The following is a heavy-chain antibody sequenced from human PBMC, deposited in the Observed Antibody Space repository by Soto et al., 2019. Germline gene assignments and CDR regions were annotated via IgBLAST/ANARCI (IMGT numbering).Heavy chain of an antibody. CDR2: ISGSGGST. CDR1: GFTFSSYA. CDR3: AKSGSTSWGYYYYMDV. V-gene: IGHV3-23*01. J-gene: IGHJ6*03. Sequence: EVQLLESGGGLVQPGGSLRLSCAASGFTFSSYAMSWVRQAPGKGLEWVSAISGSGGSTYYADSVKGRFTISRDNSKNTLYMQMTSLRAEDTAVYYCAKSGSTSWGYYYYMDVWGKGTAVTVS. D-gene: IGHD2-2*01.